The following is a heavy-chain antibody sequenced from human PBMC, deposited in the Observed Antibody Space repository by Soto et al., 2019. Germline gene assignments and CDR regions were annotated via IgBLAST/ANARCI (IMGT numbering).Heavy chain of an antibody. CDR1: GGSISSGGYS. Sequence: PSENLSLSCDVSGGSISSGGYSWSWIRQPPGKGLEWIGYIYHSGSTYYNPSLKSRVTISVDRSKNQFSLKLSSVTAADTAVYYCARGMASTFDYWGQGTLVTVSS. V-gene: IGHV4-30-2*01. J-gene: IGHJ4*02. CDR2: IYHSGST. CDR3: ARGMASTFDY.